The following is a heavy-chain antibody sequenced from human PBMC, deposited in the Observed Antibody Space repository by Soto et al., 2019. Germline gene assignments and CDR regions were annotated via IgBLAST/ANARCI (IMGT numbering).Heavy chain of an antibody. CDR2: ISGSGGST. CDR1: GFTFSSYA. V-gene: IGHV3-23*01. D-gene: IGHD5-12*01. CDR3: AKAPEYRGYDSRWGSYLDY. Sequence: EGQLLESGGGLIQPGGSLRLSCTASGFTFSSYAMNWVRQAPGKGLEWVSAISGSGGSTYYADSVKGRCTMSRDNSKNPLYLQMNSLRAEDTAVYYCAKAPEYRGYDSRWGSYLDYWGQGTLVTVS. J-gene: IGHJ4*02.